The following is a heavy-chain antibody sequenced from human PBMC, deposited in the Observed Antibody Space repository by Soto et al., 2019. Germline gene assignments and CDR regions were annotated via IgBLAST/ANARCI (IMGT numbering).Heavy chain of an antibody. D-gene: IGHD1-26*01. CDR3: AREGASGFGMDV. Sequence: PSETLSLTCNVSGGSIRSNYWSWIRQPAGKALEWIGSIYTSGTTNYNPSLRSRATMLIDTSKNQFSLILSSVTGADTGVYYCAREGASGFGMDVWGQGTTVTV. CDR1: GGSIRSNY. CDR2: IYTSGTT. V-gene: IGHV4-4*07. J-gene: IGHJ6*02.